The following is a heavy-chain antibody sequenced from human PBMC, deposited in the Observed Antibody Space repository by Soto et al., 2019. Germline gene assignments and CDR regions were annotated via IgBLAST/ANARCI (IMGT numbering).Heavy chain of an antibody. CDR3: ARECYCGNCYYMDV. J-gene: IGHJ6*03. Sequence: PSETLSLTCTVSGGSISTYYWSWIRQPPGKGLEWIGYIYYSGNTNYNPSLKSRVTISLDTSKNQFSLRLSSVTAADTAVYYCARECYCGNCYYMDVCGKGTTVTVSS. CDR1: GGSISTYY. V-gene: IGHV4-59*01. D-gene: IGHD3-10*01. CDR2: IYYSGNT.